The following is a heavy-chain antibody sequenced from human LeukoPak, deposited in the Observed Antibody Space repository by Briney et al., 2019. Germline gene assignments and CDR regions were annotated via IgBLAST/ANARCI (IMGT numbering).Heavy chain of an antibody. CDR1: GGSISSYY. CDR3: AGSIAARPLRY. CDR2: IYYSGST. Sequence: SETLSLTCAVSGGSISSYYWSWIRQPPGKGLEWIGYIYYSGSTNYNPSLKSRVTISVDTSKSQFSLKLSSVTAADTAVYYCAGSIAARPLRYWGQGTLVTVSS. J-gene: IGHJ4*02. V-gene: IGHV4-59*08. D-gene: IGHD6-6*01.